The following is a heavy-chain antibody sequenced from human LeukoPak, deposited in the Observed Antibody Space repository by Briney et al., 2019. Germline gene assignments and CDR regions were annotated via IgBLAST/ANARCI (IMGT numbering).Heavy chain of an antibody. CDR2: IYPGDSDT. J-gene: IGHJ2*01. CDR3: ARGEMATILGWYFDL. CDR1: GYSFTSYW. V-gene: IGHV5-51*01. D-gene: IGHD5-24*01. Sequence: GESLKISCKGSGYSFTSYWIGWVRQMPGKGLEWMGIIYPGDSDTRYSPSFQGQVTISADKSISTAYLQWSSLKASDTAMYYCARGEMATILGWYFDLWGRGTLVTVSS.